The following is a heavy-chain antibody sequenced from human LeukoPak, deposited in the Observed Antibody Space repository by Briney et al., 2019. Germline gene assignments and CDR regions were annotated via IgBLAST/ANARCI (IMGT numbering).Heavy chain of an antibody. CDR1: GGTFSSYA. D-gene: IGHD3-22*01. V-gene: IGHV1-69*06. CDR3: ARAMIVNYPPRGYMDV. CDR2: IIPIFGTA. J-gene: IGHJ6*03. Sequence: GASVKVSCKASGGTFSSYAISWVRQAPGQGLEWMGGIIPIFGTANYAQKFQGRVTITADKSTSTAYMELSSLRSEDTAVYYCARAMIVNYPPRGYMDVWGKGTTVTVSS.